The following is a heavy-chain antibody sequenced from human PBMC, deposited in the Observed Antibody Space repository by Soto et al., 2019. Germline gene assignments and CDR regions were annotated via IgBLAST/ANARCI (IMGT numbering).Heavy chain of an antibody. CDR3: ARDVLGSLIAAXQAYSSGWYQVKAVFDY. CDR2: ISAYNGNT. CDR1: GYTFTSYG. D-gene: IGHD6-19*01. J-gene: IGHJ4*02. Sequence: ALVKVSCKASGYTFTSYGISWVRQAPGQGLEWMGWISAYNGNTNYAQKLQGRVTMTTDTSTSTAYMELRSLRSDDTAVYYCARDVLGSLIAAXQAYSSGWYQVKAVFDYWGQGTLVTVSS. V-gene: IGHV1-18*04.